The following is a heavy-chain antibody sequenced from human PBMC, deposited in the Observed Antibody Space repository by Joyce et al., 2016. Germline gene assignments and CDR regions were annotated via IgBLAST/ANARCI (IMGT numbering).Heavy chain of an antibody. D-gene: IGHD6-25*01. CDR1: GLTLSNYG. CDR3: AKILTATYSSGWFLDY. CDR2: ISYDGIYK. V-gene: IGHV3-30*18. Sequence: QVQLVESGGGVVQPGRSLRLSCAASGLTLSNYGVHGVRQAPGKGLDWVAVISYDGIYKYYADSGKGRFTISRDNSKNTVFLEMNSLRTEDTAVYYCAKILTATYSSGWFLDYWGQGTLVTVSS. J-gene: IGHJ4*02.